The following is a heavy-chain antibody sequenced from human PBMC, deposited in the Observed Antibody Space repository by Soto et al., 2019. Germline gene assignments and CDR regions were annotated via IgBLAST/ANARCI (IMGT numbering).Heavy chain of an antibody. CDR2: TYYRSKWYN. CDR1: GDSVSSNSAA. CDR3: ARDPGDYYDSSGYYASDYFDY. J-gene: IGHJ4*02. D-gene: IGHD3-22*01. Sequence: QVQLQQSGPGLVKPSQTLSLTCAISGDSVSSNSAAWNWIRQSPSRGLEWLGRTYYRSKWYNDYAVSVKSRITINPDTSKNQFSLQLNSVTPEDTAVYYCARDPGDYYDSSGYYASDYFDYWGQGTLVTVSS. V-gene: IGHV6-1*01.